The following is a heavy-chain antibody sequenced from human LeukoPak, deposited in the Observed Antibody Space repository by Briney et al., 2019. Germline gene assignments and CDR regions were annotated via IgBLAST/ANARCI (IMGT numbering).Heavy chain of an antibody. CDR2: INPNSGGT. CDR1: GYTFTGYY. J-gene: IGHJ4*02. Sequence: ASVKVSCKASGYTFTGYYMHWVRQAPGQGLEWMGWINPNSGGTNYAQKFQGWVTMTRDTSTTTAYMELRCLRFDDTAVYYCARDLVAIVPEPGGFDYWGQGTLVTVSS. CDR3: ARDLVAIVPEPGGFDY. V-gene: IGHV1-2*04. D-gene: IGHD2/OR15-2a*01.